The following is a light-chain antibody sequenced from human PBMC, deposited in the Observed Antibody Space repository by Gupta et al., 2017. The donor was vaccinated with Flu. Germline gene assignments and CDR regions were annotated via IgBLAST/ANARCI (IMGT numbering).Light chain of an antibody. CDR2: DNN. V-gene: IGLV1-51*01. J-gene: IGLJ3*02. CDR3: GTWDSSLSAEV. CDR1: SSNIGNNY. Sequence: QSVLTQPPSVSAAPGQKVTISCSGSSSNIGNNYVSWYQQLPGTAPKLLMYDNNKRPSGIPDRFAGSKSGTSATLGITGLQTGDEAEYDCGTWDSSLSAEVFGGGTKLTVL.